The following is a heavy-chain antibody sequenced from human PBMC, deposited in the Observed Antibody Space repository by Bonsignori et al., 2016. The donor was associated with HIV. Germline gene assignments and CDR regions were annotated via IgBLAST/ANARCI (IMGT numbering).Heavy chain of an antibody. CDR3: ARRPGGDPLYWYFDF. CDR1: GGPVSDGSYY. Sequence: SETLSLTCTVSGGPVSDGSYYWTWIRQPAGKGLEWIGHVYASGNTNYNASLKSRVTISVDTSKSRFSLKVTSVIASDSAVYYCARRPGGDPLYWYFDFWGRGTLVTVSS. J-gene: IGHJ2*01. V-gene: IGHV4-61*09. D-gene: IGHD2-21*02. CDR2: VYASGNT.